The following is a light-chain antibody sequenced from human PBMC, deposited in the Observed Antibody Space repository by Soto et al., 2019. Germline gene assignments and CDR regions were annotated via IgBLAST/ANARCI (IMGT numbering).Light chain of an antibody. V-gene: IGKV1-5*01. J-gene: IGKJ1*01. CDR2: DAS. CDR3: QQYETYSPT. Sequence: DIEITQSPSTLSASVGDRVTITCRASQSVSGSLAWYQQKSGRPPKVLIYDASTLEDGVPSRSSGSGSGTEFTLSISSLQPDDFETYYSQQYETYSPTFGQGTKVELK. CDR1: QSVSGS.